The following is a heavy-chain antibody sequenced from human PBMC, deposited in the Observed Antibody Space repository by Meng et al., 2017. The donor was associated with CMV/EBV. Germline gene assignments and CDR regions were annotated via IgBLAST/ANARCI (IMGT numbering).Heavy chain of an antibody. CDR2: IYYSGST. CDR1: GGSISSYY. D-gene: IGHD3-22*01. Sequence: SETLSLTCTVSGGSISSYYWSWIRQLPGKGLEWIGYIYYSGSTNYNPSLKSRVTISVDTSKNQFSLKLSSVTAADTAVYYCAREGLDSSGSYAFDIWGQGTMVTVSS. J-gene: IGHJ3*02. V-gene: IGHV4-59*01. CDR3: AREGLDSSGSYAFDI.